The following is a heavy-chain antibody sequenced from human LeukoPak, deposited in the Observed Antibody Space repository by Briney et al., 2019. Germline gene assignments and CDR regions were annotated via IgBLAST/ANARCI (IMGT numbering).Heavy chain of an antibody. Sequence: GGSLRLSCAASGFTFSSYEMNWVRQAPGKGLEWVSYISSSGSTIYYADSVKGRFTISRDNAKNSLYLQMNSLRAEDTAVYYCASLPIPGGLPVDYWGQGTLVTVSS. CDR3: ASLPIPGGLPVDY. CDR1: GFTFSSYE. J-gene: IGHJ4*02. V-gene: IGHV3-48*03. CDR2: ISSSGSTI. D-gene: IGHD3-16*01.